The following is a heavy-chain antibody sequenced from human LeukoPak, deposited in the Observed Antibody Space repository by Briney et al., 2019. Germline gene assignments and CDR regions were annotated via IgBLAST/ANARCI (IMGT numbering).Heavy chain of an antibody. CDR1: GFTFSSYS. D-gene: IGHD3-22*01. CDR3: ARTYYYDSSGYREDWFDP. J-gene: IGHJ5*02. V-gene: IGHV3-21*01. CDR2: ISSSSSYI. Sequence: PGGSLRLSCAASGFTFSSYSMNWVRQAPGKGLEWVSSISSSSSYIYYAESVKGRLTISRDNAKKSLYLQMNSLRAEDTAVYYCARTYYYDSSGYREDWFDPWGQGTLVTVSS.